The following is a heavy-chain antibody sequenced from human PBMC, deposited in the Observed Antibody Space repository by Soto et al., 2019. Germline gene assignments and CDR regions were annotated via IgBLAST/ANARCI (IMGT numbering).Heavy chain of an antibody. V-gene: IGHV3-7*01. J-gene: IGHJ6*02. CDR1: EFTFSDSW. CDR2: IKQDGSEK. D-gene: IGHD3-16*01. CDR3: ASLGRHG. Sequence: GGSLRLSCAASEFTFSDSWMDWVRQAPGTGPEWVANIKQDGSEKNYVDSVKGRFIISRDNAKNSLYLQMNSLRAEDTAVYYCASLGRHGWGQGTTVTVSS.